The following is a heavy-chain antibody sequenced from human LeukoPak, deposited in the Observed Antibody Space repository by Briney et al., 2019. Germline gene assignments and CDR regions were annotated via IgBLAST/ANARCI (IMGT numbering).Heavy chain of an antibody. Sequence: ASVKVSCKASGYTFTSYGINWVRQATGQGLEWMGWMNPKSGKTGYAQKFQGRVTMTRNTSISTAYMELSSLRSEDTAVYYCARANPYSRWVYDFWGQGTLVTVSS. CDR1: GYTFTSYG. CDR2: MNPKSGKT. D-gene: IGHD1-26*01. CDR3: ARANPYSRWVYDF. J-gene: IGHJ4*02. V-gene: IGHV1-8*01.